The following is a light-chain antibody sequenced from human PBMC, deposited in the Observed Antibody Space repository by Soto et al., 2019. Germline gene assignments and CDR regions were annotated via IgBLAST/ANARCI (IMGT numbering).Light chain of an antibody. CDR2: DVS. J-gene: IGLJ1*01. CDR1: SSDVGGYNY. CDR3: SSYTSSSTPV. Sequence: SVLTQPASVSGSPGQSITISCTGTSSDVGGYNYVSWYQQHPGKAPKLMIYDVSNRPSGVSNRFSGSKSGNTASLTISGPQAEDEADYYCSSYTSSSTPVFGTGTKVTVL. V-gene: IGLV2-14*01.